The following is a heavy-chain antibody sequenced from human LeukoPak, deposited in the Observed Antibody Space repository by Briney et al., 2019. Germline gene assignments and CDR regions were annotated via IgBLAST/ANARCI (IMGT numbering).Heavy chain of an antibody. CDR1: GGSFSGYY. CDR3: ARERLAMVRGVIPKEAWGWFDP. J-gene: IGHJ5*02. D-gene: IGHD3-10*01. V-gene: IGHV4-34*01. Sequence: SENLSLTCAVYGGSFSGYYWSWIRQPPGKGLEWIWEINHSGSTNYNTSLKSLATISVNTSKKQFSLELSSVTAADTAVYYCARERLAMVRGVIPKEAWGWFDPWGQGTLVTVSS. CDR2: INHSGST.